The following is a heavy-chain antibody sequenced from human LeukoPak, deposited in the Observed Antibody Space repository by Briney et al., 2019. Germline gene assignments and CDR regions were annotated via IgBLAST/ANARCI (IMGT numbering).Heavy chain of an antibody. CDR1: GGSISSGSYY. CDR2: IYTSGST. Sequence: SQTLSLTCTVSGGSISSGSYYWSWIRQPAGKGLEWIGRIYTSGSTNYNPSLKSRVTISVDTSKNQFSLKLGSVTAADTAVYYCARDTATMGYYYGMDVWGQGTTVTVSS. CDR3: ARDTATMGYYYGMDV. J-gene: IGHJ6*02. D-gene: IGHD2-15*01. V-gene: IGHV4-61*02.